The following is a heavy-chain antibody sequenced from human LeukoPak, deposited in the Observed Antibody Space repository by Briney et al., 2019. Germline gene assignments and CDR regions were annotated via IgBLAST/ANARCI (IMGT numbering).Heavy chain of an antibody. V-gene: IGHV3-66*01. CDR1: GFTFSSYA. CDR3: ATYSGSYYGTYFDY. J-gene: IGHJ4*02. D-gene: IGHD1-26*01. Sequence: GGSLRLSCAASGFTFSSYAMSWVRQAPGKGLEWVSVIYSGGSTYYADSVKGRFTISRDNSKNTLYLQMNSLRAEDTAVYYCATYSGSYYGTYFDYWGQGTLVTVSS. CDR2: IYSGGST.